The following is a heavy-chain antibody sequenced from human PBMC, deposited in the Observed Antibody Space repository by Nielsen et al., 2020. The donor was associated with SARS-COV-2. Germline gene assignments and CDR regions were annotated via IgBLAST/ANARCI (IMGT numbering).Heavy chain of an antibody. J-gene: IGHJ4*02. CDR2: ICTDSGNP. D-gene: IGHD2-21*02. CDR1: GYTFTNYA. Sequence: ASVKVSCKASGYTFTNYAMNWVRQAPGQGLEWMGWICTDSGNPTYAQGFTGRFVFSLDTSVTTTYLQISNLKAEDTAVYYCAREQSFCGVDCYSYFDFWGQGALVTVSS. CDR3: AREQSFCGVDCYSYFDF. V-gene: IGHV7-4-1*02.